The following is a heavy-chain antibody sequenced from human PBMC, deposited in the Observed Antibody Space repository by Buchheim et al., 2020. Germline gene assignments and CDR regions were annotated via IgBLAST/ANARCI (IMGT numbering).Heavy chain of an antibody. V-gene: IGHV3-7*01. D-gene: IGHD6-13*01. CDR1: GFTFSSYW. Sequence: EVQLVESGGGLVQPGGSLRLSCAASGFTFSSYWMSWVRQAPGKGLEWVANIKQDGSEKYYVDSVKGRFTISRDNAKNSRYLQMNSLRAEDTAVYYCARNGDVTAAAEWGMDVWGQGTT. CDR3: ARNGDVTAAAEWGMDV. CDR2: IKQDGSEK. J-gene: IGHJ6*02.